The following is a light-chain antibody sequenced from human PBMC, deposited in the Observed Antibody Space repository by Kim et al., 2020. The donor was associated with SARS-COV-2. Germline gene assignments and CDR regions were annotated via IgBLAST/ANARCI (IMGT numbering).Light chain of an antibody. Sequence: SSELTQDPAVSVALGQTVRITCQGDSLRSYYASWYQQKPGQAPVLVIYGKNNRPSGIPDRFSGSSSGTTASLTITGAQAEDEADYYCNSRDSSGNHSWVF. CDR2: GKN. CDR1: SLRSYY. CDR3: NSRDSSGNHSWV. V-gene: IGLV3-19*01. J-gene: IGLJ3*02.